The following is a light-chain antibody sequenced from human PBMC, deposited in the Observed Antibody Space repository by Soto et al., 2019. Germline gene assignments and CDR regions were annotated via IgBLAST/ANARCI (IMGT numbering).Light chain of an antibody. V-gene: IGLV2-14*01. CDR3: SSFASNRDLV. Sequence: QSALTQPASVSGSPGQSITISCTGTSSDVGGYNYVSWYQQHPGKAPILMIYEVSNRPSGVSNRFSGSKSGNTASLTISGLQAADEAVYFCSSFASNRDLVFGGGTKVTVL. CDR1: SSDVGGYNY. CDR2: EVS. J-gene: IGLJ2*01.